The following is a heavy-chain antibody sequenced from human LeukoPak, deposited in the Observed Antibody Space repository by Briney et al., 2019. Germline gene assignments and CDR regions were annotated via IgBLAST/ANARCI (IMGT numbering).Heavy chain of an antibody. CDR3: AKGGWWSWSYYYHYMDV. V-gene: IGHV3-30*18. Sequence: PGGSLRLSCAASGFTFSSYGMHWVRQAPGKGLEWVAVISYDGSNKYYADSVKGRFTISRDNSKNTLYLQMNSLTGEDTAVYYCAKGGWWSWSYYYHYMDVWGKGTTVTISS. CDR1: GFTFSSYG. J-gene: IGHJ6*03. CDR2: ISYDGSNK. D-gene: IGHD3-16*01.